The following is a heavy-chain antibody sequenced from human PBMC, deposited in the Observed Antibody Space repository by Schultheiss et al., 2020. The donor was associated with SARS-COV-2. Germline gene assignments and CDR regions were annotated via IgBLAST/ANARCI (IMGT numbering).Heavy chain of an antibody. CDR1: GFTFSSYS. D-gene: IGHD6-13*01. J-gene: IGHJ4*02. V-gene: IGHV3-48*01. Sequence: GGSLRLSCAASGFTFSSYSMSWVRQAPGKGLEWVSYIRGSSSTIYYADSVKGRFTISRDNSKNTLYVQMNRLRVEDTAVYYCAKDRGWFSSSWCFDYWGQGTLVTVSS. CDR3: AKDRGWFSSSWCFDY. CDR2: IRGSSSTI.